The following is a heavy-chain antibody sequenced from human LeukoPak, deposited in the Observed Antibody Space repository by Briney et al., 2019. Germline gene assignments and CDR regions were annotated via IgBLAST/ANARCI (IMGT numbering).Heavy chain of an antibody. CDR3: ATAWVTLVPVEPTDDKSYWYFDL. D-gene: IGHD2-2*01. Sequence: SSVKVSCKGSGSTLTELSVYWGRRARGQALEWLGGFGLEDGGTIYAQNSQGKVTMTEDTSTDTDYMELSSLRSADTPVYYCATAWVTLVPVEPTDDKSYWYFDLWGRGTLVTVSS. CDR1: GSTLTELS. V-gene: IGHV1-24*01. CDR2: FGLEDGGT. J-gene: IGHJ2*01.